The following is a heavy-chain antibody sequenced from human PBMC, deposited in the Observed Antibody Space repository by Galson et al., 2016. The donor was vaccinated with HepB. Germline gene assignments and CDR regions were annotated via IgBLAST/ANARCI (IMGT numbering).Heavy chain of an antibody. CDR1: GYTFSSHW. J-gene: IGHJ3*02. D-gene: IGHD3-9*01. V-gene: IGHV5-51*01. CDR3: ARQDYDILPGFHAPYDAFDI. CDR2: IYPGDSDT. Sequence: QSGAEVKKPGESLKISCKGSGYTFSSHWIGWLRQMPEKGLEWMGAIYPGDSDTRYSPSFQGQVTISVDKSISTAYLQWSSLKASDTAIYYCARQDYDILPGFHAPYDAFDIWGQGTKVTVSS.